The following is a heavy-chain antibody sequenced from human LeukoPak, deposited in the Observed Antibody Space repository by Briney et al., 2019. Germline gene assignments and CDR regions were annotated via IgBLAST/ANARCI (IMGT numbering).Heavy chain of an antibody. CDR2: IYYSGST. Sequence: SQTLSLTCTVSGGSISSGGYYWSWIRQHPGKGLEWIGYIYYSGSTYYNPSLKSRVTISVDTSKSQFSLKLSSVTAADTAVYYCARDCTNGVCLRAFDIWGQGTMVTVSS. V-gene: IGHV4-31*03. J-gene: IGHJ3*02. CDR1: GGSISSGGYY. D-gene: IGHD2-8*01. CDR3: ARDCTNGVCLRAFDI.